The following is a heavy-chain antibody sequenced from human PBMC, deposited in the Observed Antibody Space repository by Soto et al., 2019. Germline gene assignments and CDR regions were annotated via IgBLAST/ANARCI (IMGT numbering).Heavy chain of an antibody. CDR1: GYTFTSYG. D-gene: IGHD2-2*01. CDR2: ISAYNGNT. CDR3: ARASGLGYCSSTSCDYYGMDV. V-gene: IGHV1-18*01. Sequence: QVQLVQSGAEVKKPGASVKVSCKASGYTFTSYGISWVRQAPGQGLEWMGWISAYNGNTNYAQKLQXXVTMTTDTPTSXAXMXXRSLRSDDTAVYYCARASGLGYCSSTSCDYYGMDVWGQGTTVTVSS. J-gene: IGHJ6*02.